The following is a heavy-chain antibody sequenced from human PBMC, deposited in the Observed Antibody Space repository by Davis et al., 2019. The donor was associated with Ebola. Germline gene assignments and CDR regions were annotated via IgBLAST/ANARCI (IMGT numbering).Heavy chain of an antibody. CDR3: ARGRHSSGWYGVDY. D-gene: IGHD6-19*01. CDR2: INSDGRST. V-gene: IGHV3-74*01. Sequence: HTGGSLRLSCAASGFTFSNYWMHWVRHAPGKGLVWVSRINSDGRSTNYADSVKGRFTISRDNSKNTLYLQMNSLRAEDTAVYYCARGRHSSGWYGVDYWGQGTLVTVSS. CDR1: GFTFSNYW. J-gene: IGHJ4*02.